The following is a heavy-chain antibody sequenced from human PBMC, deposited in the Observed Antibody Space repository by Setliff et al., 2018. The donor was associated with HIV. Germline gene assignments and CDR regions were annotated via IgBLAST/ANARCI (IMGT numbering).Heavy chain of an antibody. CDR3: ARALGGGYGHAFDV. D-gene: IGHD5-12*01. J-gene: IGHJ3*01. CDR2: IYNSGST. CDR1: GGSISTHY. V-gene: IGHV4-59*11. Sequence: SETLSLTCTVSGGSISTHYWNWIRRPPGKGLEWIGNIYNSGSTKYNPSLKSRVTLSVDTSKNQFSLKLSSVTAADTAVYYCARALGGGYGHAFDVWGQGTMVTVSS.